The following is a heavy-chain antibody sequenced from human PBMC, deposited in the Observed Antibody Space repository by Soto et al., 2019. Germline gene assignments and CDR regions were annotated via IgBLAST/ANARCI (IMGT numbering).Heavy chain of an antibody. V-gene: IGHV4-39*01. J-gene: IGHJ4*02. D-gene: IGHD6-19*01. Sequence: SETLSLTCTVSGGSLGGSPYHWGWIRQPPGKGLEWIGSIDDGAKVYYNPSLRGRVTLFVDTSKNQFSLNLKSVTATDTAVYYCALTPPIEVAGTDFWGQGTLVTVSS. CDR3: ALTPPIEVAGTDF. CDR1: GGSLGGSPYH. CDR2: IDDGAKV.